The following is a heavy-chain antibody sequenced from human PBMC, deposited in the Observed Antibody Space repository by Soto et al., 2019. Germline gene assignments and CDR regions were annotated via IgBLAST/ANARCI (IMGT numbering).Heavy chain of an antibody. CDR1: GFTFNSYA. Sequence: GGSLRLSCAASGFTFNSYAMSWVRQAPGKGLEWVSTISSNGVSTYYADSVKGRFTISRDNSKNTLFLQMDSLRAEDTAVFSCAANPQRKSGSYFYIEYWGQGTLVTVSS. J-gene: IGHJ4*02. V-gene: IGHV3-23*01. CDR2: ISSNGVST. CDR3: AANPQRKSGSYFYIEY. D-gene: IGHD1-26*01.